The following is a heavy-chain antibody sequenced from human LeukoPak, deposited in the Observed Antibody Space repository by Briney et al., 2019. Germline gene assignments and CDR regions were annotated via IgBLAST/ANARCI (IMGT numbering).Heavy chain of an antibody. CDR2: IIPIFGTA. V-gene: IGHV1-69*13. CDR1: GGTFSSYA. CDR3: ARGMATLVFDI. J-gene: IGHJ3*02. Sequence: SVKVSCKASGGTFSSYAISWVRQAPGHGLEWMGGIIPIFGTANYAQKFQGRVTITADESTSTAYMELRSLRSDDTAVYYCARGMATLVFDIWGQGTMVTVSS. D-gene: IGHD5-24*01.